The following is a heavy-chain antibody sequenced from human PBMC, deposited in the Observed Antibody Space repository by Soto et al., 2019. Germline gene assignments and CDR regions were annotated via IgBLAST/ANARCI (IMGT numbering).Heavy chain of an antibody. CDR2: IKGANGNT. CDR3: ARGKGMEENYYYHGMDV. CDR1: GDGFRSCS. J-gene: IGHJ6*01. Sequence: PAEVRCEERGDGFRSCSMRWVHQATRKGLEWMGWIKGANGNTRYSQKFKDRVSISRDTPASTGYMELSSLRSEDTAVYYCARGKGMEENYYYHGMDVWGPRTTVSVSS. V-gene: IGHV1-3*01. D-gene: IGHD1-1*01.